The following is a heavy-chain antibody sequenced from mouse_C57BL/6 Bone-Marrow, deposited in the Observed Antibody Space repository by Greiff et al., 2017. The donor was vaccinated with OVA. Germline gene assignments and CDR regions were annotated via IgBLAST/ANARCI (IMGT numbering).Heavy chain of an antibody. CDR3: ARRLYYFRTCYLAFDV. D-gene: IGHD1-1*01. CDR2: ISSGGSYT. CDR1: GFTFSSYG. J-gene: IGHJ1*03. Sequence: EVQLQESGGDLVKPGGSLKLSCAASGFTFSSYGMSWVRQSPDKRLEWVATISSGGSYTYYPDSVKGRFTISRDNAKNTLYLQMTSLQSEDTAMYYCARRLYYFRTCYLAFDVWGTGTTVTVSS. V-gene: IGHV5-6*01.